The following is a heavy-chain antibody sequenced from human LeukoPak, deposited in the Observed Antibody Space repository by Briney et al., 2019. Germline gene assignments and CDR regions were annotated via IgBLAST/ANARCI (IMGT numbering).Heavy chain of an antibody. Sequence: GVPLTLSCAPSGFPFSIYSINWVRQAPGKGLEWVASISSSRSSIYYTDSVKGRFTISRDNAKNSLYLQMNSLRAEDTAVYYCARVTGLQLVQGLDYWGQGTLVTVSS. CDR3: ARVTGLQLVQGLDY. CDR2: ISSSRSSI. D-gene: IGHD6-13*01. CDR1: GFPFSIYS. V-gene: IGHV3-21*01. J-gene: IGHJ4*02.